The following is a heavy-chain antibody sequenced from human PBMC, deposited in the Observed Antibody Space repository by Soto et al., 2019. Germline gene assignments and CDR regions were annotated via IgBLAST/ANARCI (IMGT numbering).Heavy chain of an antibody. V-gene: IGHV1-69*13. Sequence: SVKVSCKASGGTFSSYAISWVRQAPGQGLEWMGGIIPIFGTANYAQKFQGRVTITADESTSTAYMELSSLRSEDTAVYYCAGQYRSGGSSYITAGCFDTWGQGTLVTVSS. CDR3: AGQYRSGGSSYITAGCFDT. CDR1: GGTFSSYA. CDR2: IIPIFGTA. D-gene: IGHD2-15*01. J-gene: IGHJ5*02.